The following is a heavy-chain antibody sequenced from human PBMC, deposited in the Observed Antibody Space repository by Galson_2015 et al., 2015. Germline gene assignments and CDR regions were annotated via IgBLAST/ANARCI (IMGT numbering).Heavy chain of an antibody. CDR1: GGTFSSYA. Sequence: SVKVSCKASGGTFSSYAISWVRQAPGQGLEWMGGIIPIFGTANYAQKFQGRVTMTRNTSISTAYMELSSLRSEDTAVYYCARGGGQQLALLDYWGQGTLVTVSS. D-gene: IGHD6-13*01. J-gene: IGHJ4*02. V-gene: IGHV1-69*05. CDR3: ARGGGQQLALLDY. CDR2: IIPIFGTA.